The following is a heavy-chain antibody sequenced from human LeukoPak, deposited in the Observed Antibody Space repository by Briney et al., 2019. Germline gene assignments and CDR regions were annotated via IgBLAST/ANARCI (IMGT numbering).Heavy chain of an antibody. CDR3: ARRASSSWHLNFDY. J-gene: IGHJ4*02. D-gene: IGHD6-13*01. CDR1: GSSFTSYW. CDR2: IYPGDSDT. V-gene: IGHV5-51*01. Sequence: GASLKISGKGSGSSFTSYWIGWVRQLPGKGLEWMGIIYPGDSDTRYSPSFQGQVTISADKSISTAYLQWSSLKASDTAMYYCARRASSSWHLNFDYWGQGTLVTVSS.